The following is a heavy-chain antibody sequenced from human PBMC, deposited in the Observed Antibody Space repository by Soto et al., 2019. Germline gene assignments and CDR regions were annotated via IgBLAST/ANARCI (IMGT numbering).Heavy chain of an antibody. CDR1: GGAFSSYA. CDR2: IIPIFGTA. V-gene: IGHV1-69*13. Sequence: SVKVSCKASGGAFSSYAISWVRQAPGQGLEWMGGIIPIFGTANYAQKFQGRVTITADESTSTAYMELSSLRSEDTAVYYCARVGYYYDSSGPNSNYYYYYGMDVWGQGTTVTVSS. D-gene: IGHD3-22*01. CDR3: ARVGYYYDSSGPNSNYYYYYGMDV. J-gene: IGHJ6*02.